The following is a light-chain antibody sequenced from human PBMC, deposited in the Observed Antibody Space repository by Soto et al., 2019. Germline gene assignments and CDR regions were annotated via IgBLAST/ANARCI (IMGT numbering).Light chain of an antibody. CDR3: QQYYSTPIT. CDR1: QSVLYSSNNKNY. Sequence: DIVMTQSPDSLAVSLGERATINCKSSQSVLYSSNNKNYLAWYQQKPGQPPKLLIYWASTRESGVPDRFSGRGSGKDFTLTISSLQAEDVAVYYCQQYYSTPITFGQGTRLEI. J-gene: IGKJ5*01. V-gene: IGKV4-1*01. CDR2: WAS.